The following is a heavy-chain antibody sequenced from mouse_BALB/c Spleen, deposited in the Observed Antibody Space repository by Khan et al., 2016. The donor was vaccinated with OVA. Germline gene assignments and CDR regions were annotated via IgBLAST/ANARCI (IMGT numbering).Heavy chain of an antibody. V-gene: IGHV14-3*02. Sequence: VQLQQSGAELVKPGASVKLSCTASGFNIKDTHMHWVKQRPEPGLEWIGRIDPANDNSKYDPRFQGKATIPADTSSNTAYLHLSSLTSEDTAVYYCAPAGTGDYGDYWGQGTTLTVSS. D-gene: IGHD4-1*01. J-gene: IGHJ2*01. CDR3: APAGTGDYGDY. CDR2: IDPANDNS. CDR1: GFNIKDTH.